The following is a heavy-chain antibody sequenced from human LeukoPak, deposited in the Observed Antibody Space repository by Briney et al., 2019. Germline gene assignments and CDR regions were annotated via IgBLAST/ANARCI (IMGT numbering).Heavy chain of an antibody. J-gene: IGHJ5*02. V-gene: IGHV4-39*01. Sequence: SETLSLTCTVSGGSISSSDYYWGWVRQPPGKGLEWIGNIYYSGGSYSSPSLESRVTISSDTSKNQFSVKLTSVTAADTAVYYCVRVGYAYGPVGNWFDPWGQGVWSLSPQ. CDR2: IYYSGGS. D-gene: IGHD5-18*01. CDR3: VRVGYAYGPVGNWFDP. CDR1: GGSISSSDYY.